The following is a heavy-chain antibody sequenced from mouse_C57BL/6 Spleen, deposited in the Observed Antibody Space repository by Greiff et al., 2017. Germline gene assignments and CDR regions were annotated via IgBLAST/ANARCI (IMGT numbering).Heavy chain of an antibody. Sequence: EVQLQESGTVLARPGASVKMSCKTSGYTFTSYWMHWVKQRPGQGLEWIGAIYPGNSDTSYNQKFKGKAKLTAVTSASTAYMELSSLTNEDSAVYYCTSGLLPSGFAYWGQGTLVTVSA. CDR1: GYTFTSYW. CDR3: TSGLLPSGFAY. CDR2: IYPGNSDT. J-gene: IGHJ3*01. D-gene: IGHD2-3*01. V-gene: IGHV1-5*01.